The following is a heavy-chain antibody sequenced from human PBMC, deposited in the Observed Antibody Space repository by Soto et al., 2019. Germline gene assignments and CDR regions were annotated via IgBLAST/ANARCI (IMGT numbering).Heavy chain of an antibody. Sequence: GPSVTVSCKASRYTITSYGRSWLRQEPGQGLEWMGWISAYNGNTNYAQKLQGRVTMTKDTSTSTAYMELRSLRSDDTAVYYCAAERASYPDAFDIWGQGTMVTVSS. J-gene: IGHJ3*02. CDR2: ISAYNGNT. V-gene: IGHV1-18*01. CDR1: RYTITSYG. CDR3: AAERASYPDAFDI. D-gene: IGHD6-25*01.